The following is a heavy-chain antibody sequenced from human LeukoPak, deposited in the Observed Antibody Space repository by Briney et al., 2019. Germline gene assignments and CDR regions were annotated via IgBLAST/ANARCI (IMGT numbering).Heavy chain of an antibody. CDR1: GFSFSSYA. V-gene: IGHV3-30*04. J-gene: IGHJ4*02. CDR3: ASADFYGSGSYYSGSCDY. CDR2: ISCDGSKE. D-gene: IGHD3-10*01. Sequence: PGRSLRLSCAASGFSFSSYAMHWVRQAPGKGLEWVAVISCDGSKEYYTDSVKGRFTISRDNSKNTLYLEMNSLRNEDTAVYYCASADFYGSGSYYSGSCDYWGQGTLVTVSS.